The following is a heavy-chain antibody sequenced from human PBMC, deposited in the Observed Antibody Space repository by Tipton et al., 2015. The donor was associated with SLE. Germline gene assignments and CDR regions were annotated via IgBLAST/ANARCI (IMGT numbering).Heavy chain of an antibody. Sequence: SLRLSCAASGFTFTDAWMSWVRQAPGRGLEWVGRVKSKGSGGTTDYAAPVKDRFTISRDDSKATVSLQMNGLRTEDTAVYYCVTSMTTGGAFDIWGQGTVVTVSP. CDR1: GFTFTDAW. V-gene: IGHV3-15*01. D-gene: IGHD4-17*01. CDR2: VKSKGSGGTT. J-gene: IGHJ3*02. CDR3: VTSMTTGGAFDI.